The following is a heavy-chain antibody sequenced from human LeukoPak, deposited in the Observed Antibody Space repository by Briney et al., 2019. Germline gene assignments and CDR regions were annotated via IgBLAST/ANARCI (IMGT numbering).Heavy chain of an antibody. V-gene: IGHV4-4*07. CDR2: IYTSGST. J-gene: IGHJ6*02. Sequence: PSETLSLTCTVSGGSISSYYWSWIRQPAGKGLEWIGRIYTSGSTNDNPSLKSRVTMSVDTSKNQFSLKLSSVTAADTAVYYCARDLTMVRGVSSYYYYYGMDVWGQGTTVTVSS. CDR3: ARDLTMVRGVSSYYYYYGMDV. D-gene: IGHD3-10*01. CDR1: GGSISSYY.